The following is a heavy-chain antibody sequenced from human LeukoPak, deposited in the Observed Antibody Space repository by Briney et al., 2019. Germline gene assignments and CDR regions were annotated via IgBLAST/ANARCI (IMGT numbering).Heavy chain of an antibody. J-gene: IGHJ2*01. CDR2: ISYDGSNK. Sequence: PGGSLRHSCPASGFTFSSYGMHWVRQAPGKGLEWVAVISYDGSNKYHADSVKGRFTISRDNSKNTLYLQMNGPRAEDTAVYYCAKGTYYYGSTESTGSWYFDLWGRGTLVTVSS. CDR3: AKGTYYYGSTESTGSWYFDL. D-gene: IGHD3-10*01. CDR1: GFTFSSYG. V-gene: IGHV3-30*18.